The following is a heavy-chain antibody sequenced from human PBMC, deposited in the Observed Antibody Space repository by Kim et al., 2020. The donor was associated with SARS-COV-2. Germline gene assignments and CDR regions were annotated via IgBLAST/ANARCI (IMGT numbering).Heavy chain of an antibody. CDR3: AKEADLLLPSFDP. CDR2: IYYSGST. J-gene: IGHJ5*02. CDR1: GGSISSSSYY. Sequence: SETLSLTCTVSGGSISSSSYYWVWIRQPPGKGLEWIGSIYYSGSTYYNPSLKSRVTISVDTSKNQFSLKLSSVTAADTAVYYCAKEADLLLPSFDPWGQGTLVTVSS. V-gene: IGHV4-39*02.